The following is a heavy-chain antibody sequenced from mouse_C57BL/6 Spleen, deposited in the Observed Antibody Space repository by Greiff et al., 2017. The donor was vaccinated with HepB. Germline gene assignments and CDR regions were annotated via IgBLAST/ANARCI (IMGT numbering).Heavy chain of an antibody. CDR3: ARDYYGSSYYFDY. Sequence: VQLQESGGGLVKPGGSLKLSCAASGFTFSDYGMHWVRQAPEKGLEWVAYISSGSSTIYYADTVKGRFTISRDNAKNTLFLQMTSLRSEDTAMYYCARDYYGSSYYFDYGGQGTTLTVSS. CDR1: GFTFSDYG. D-gene: IGHD1-1*01. J-gene: IGHJ2*01. V-gene: IGHV5-17*01. CDR2: ISSGSSTI.